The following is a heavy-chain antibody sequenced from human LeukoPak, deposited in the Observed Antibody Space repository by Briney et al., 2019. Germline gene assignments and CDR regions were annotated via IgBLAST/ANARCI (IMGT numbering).Heavy chain of an antibody. CDR3: ARDGYSGYDFDY. D-gene: IGHD5-12*01. V-gene: IGHV4-4*07. CDR2: IYTSGST. Sequence: SETLSLTRTVSVGSISSYYWSWIRQPAGKGLEWIGRIYTSGSTNHNPSLKSRVTMSVDTSKNQFSLKLSSVTAADTAVYYCARDGYSGYDFDYWGQGTLVTVSS. J-gene: IGHJ4*02. CDR1: VGSISSYY.